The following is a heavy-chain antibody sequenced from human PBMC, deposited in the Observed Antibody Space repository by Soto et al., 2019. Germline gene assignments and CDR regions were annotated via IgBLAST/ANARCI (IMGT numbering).Heavy chain of an antibody. J-gene: IGHJ4*02. D-gene: IGHD5-12*01. CDR3: ARGKLRDGYISPTFFDY. Sequence: ASVKVSCKASGYTITSYAMHWVRQAPGQRLEWMGWINAGNGNTKYSQKFQGRVTITRDTSASTAYMELSSLRSEDTAVYYCARGKLRDGYISPTFFDYWGQGTLVTVSS. CDR2: INAGNGNT. V-gene: IGHV1-3*01. CDR1: GYTITSYA.